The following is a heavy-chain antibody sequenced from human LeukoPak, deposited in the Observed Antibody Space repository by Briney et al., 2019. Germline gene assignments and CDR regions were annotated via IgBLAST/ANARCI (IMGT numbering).Heavy chain of an antibody. CDR1: GFTFGSYE. D-gene: IGHD5-12*01. Sequence: GGSLTLSCEASGFTFGSYEMTWVRQAPGKGLEWLSYISTSGSIIVYADSVRGRFTVSRDNSKNTLYLQMNSLRAEDTAVYYCARGPSGYHNTGGQGTLVTVSS. CDR2: ISTSGSII. J-gene: IGHJ4*02. V-gene: IGHV3-48*03. CDR3: ARGPSGYHNT.